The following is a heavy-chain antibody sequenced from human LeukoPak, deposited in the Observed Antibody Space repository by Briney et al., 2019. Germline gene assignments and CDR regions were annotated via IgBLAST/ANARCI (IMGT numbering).Heavy chain of an antibody. D-gene: IGHD1-1*01. J-gene: IGHJ4*02. CDR2: IYHSGST. V-gene: IGHV4-38-2*01. Sequence: SETLSLTCAVSGYSISSGYYWGWIRQPPGKGLEWIGSIYHSGSTYYNPSLKSRVTISVDTSKNQFSLKLSSVTAADTAVYYCARRARGTPDYWGQGTLVIVSS. CDR3: ARRARGTPDY. CDR1: GYSISSGYY.